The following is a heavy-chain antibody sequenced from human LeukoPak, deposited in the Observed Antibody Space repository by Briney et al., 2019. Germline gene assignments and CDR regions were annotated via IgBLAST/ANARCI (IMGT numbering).Heavy chain of an antibody. J-gene: IGHJ4*02. Sequence: SETLSLTCTVSGGSISSYYWSWIRQPPGKGLEWIAYISDIGSINYNPSLKSRVTISLDTSKNQFSLKLSSVTAADTAVYYCTRGRMITFGGVIVSTHYYFDYWGQGTLVTVSS. CDR3: TRGRMITFGGVIVSTHYYFDY. V-gene: IGHV4-59*12. CDR1: GGSISSYY. CDR2: ISDIGSI. D-gene: IGHD3-16*02.